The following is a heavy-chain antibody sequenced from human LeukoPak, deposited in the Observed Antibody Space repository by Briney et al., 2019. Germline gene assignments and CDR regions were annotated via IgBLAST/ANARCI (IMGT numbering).Heavy chain of an antibody. J-gene: IGHJ4*02. V-gene: IGHV1-2*06. CDR1: GYTFTCYH. CDR2: INPNSGGT. D-gene: IGHD3-16*02. CDR3: ASLPNRYESLYARYYFDY. Sequence: ASVKVSCKASGYTFTCYHMHWVRQAPGQGLDWMGRINPNSGGTNYAQKFQGRVTMTRDTAISTAYMELSRLRYDDTAVYYCASLPNRYESLYARYYFDYWGQGTLVTVSS.